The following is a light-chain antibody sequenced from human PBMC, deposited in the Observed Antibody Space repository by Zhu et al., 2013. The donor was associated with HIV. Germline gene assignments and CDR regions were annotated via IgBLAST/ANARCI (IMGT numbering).Light chain of an antibody. CDR3: QQRSNWPWT. V-gene: IGKV3D-20*02. CDR2: GAS. Sequence: EIVMTQSPATLSVSPGERATLSCRASQIFSSNYLSWYQQKLGQAPRLLICGASARATAISARFSGSGSGTDFILTISSLEPEDFAVYYCQQRSNWPWTFGQGTKVEIK. J-gene: IGKJ1*01. CDR1: QIFSSNY.